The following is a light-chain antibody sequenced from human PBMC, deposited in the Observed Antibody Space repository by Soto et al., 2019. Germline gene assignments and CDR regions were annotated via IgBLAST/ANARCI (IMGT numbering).Light chain of an antibody. CDR2: DAS. V-gene: IGKV3-11*01. CDR3: QQRSDWPST. J-gene: IGKJ4*01. Sequence: EIVLTQFPATLSLSPGERATLSCRASQSVSSYLAWYQQKPGQAPRLLLYDASNRATGIPARFSGSGSGTDFTLTISSLEPDDFEVYYCQQRSDWPSTFGGGTKVQIK. CDR1: QSVSSY.